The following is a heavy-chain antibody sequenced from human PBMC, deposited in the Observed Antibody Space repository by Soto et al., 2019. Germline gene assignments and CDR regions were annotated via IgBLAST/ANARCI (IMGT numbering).Heavy chain of an antibody. CDR1: GFTVSRNY. J-gene: IGHJ6*04. Sequence: EVHLVETGGGLVQPGGSLRLSCAASGFTVSRNYMSWVRQAPGRGLEWVSVIYSGGDIYYSASVKASFIMSRDTSENAAFLQMSDLRGEDTAVEYWARAQPGVLPAANSWYDYNAMDGWGKGITVIVTS. V-gene: IGHV3-66*01. CDR3: ARAQPGVLPAANSWYDYNAMDG. CDR2: IYSGGDI. D-gene: IGHD2-2*01.